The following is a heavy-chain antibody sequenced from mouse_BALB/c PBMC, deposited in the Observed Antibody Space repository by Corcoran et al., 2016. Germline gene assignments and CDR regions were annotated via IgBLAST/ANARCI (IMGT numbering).Heavy chain of an antibody. CDR2: INTYTGES. V-gene: IGHV9-3-1*01. J-gene: IGHJ4*01. CDR1: GYTFTNYG. Sequence: QIQLVQSGPELKKPGETVKISCKASGYTFTNYGMNWVKQAPGKGLKWMGWINTYTGESTYADDFKGRFAFSLETSASTAYLQINNLKNEDTATYFCARGGAMDYWGQGTSVTVSS. CDR3: ARGGAMDY.